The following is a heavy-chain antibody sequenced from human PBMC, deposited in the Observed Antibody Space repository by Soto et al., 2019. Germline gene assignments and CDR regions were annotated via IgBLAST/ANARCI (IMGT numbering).Heavy chain of an antibody. CDR2: IYYTGSA. D-gene: IGHD1-26*01. CDR1: SGSISSADYY. V-gene: IGHV4-30-4*01. CDR3: ASGGSSNWFDP. Sequence: QESGPGLVKPSQTLSLTCTVSSGSISSADYYWSWIRQPPGKGLEWIGYIYYTGSAYYNPSLKSRVTMSVDTSKNQFSLKVTSVTAADTAVYYCASGGSSNWFDPWGQGALVTVSS. J-gene: IGHJ5*02.